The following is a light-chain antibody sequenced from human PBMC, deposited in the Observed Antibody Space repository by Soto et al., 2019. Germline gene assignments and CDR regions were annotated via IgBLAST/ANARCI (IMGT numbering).Light chain of an antibody. CDR3: QQYGSSPLGT. V-gene: IGKV3-20*01. CDR2: GAS. Sequence: EIVLTQSPGTLSLSPGERATLSCRASQSVSSSYLAWYQQKPGQAPRLLIYGASSRATGIPGRFSGSGSGTDFTLTISRLEPEDFAVYYCQQYGSSPLGTFGPGTKVDIK. CDR1: QSVSSSY. J-gene: IGKJ3*01.